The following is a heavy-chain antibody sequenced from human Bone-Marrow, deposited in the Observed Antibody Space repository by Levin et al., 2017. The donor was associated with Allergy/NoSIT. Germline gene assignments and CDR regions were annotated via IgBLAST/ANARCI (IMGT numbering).Heavy chain of an antibody. V-gene: IGHV4-59*08. Sequence: SETLSLTCSISGASISHDFWSWVRQPPGKGLEWIGYFYYGGSTLYNPSLESRVTISVDTSKSQFFLKVTSMTAADTAVYFCATVGRRYGSAFDNWGQGALVTVSS. CDR1: GASISHDF. J-gene: IGHJ4*02. CDR2: FYYGGST. D-gene: IGHD1-26*01. CDR3: ATVGRRYGSAFDN.